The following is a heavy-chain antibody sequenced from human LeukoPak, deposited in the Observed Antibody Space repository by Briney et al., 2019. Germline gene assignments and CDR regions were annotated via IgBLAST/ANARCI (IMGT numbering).Heavy chain of an antibody. D-gene: IGHD6-6*01. V-gene: IGHV3-30*04. CDR3: ARCQRQLALDY. CDR1: GFTFSSYA. J-gene: IGHJ4*02. Sequence: SGGSLRLSCAASGFTFSSYAMHRVRQAPGKGLEWVAVISYDGGNKYYADSVKGRFTISRDNSKNTLYLQMNSLRAEDTAVYYRARCQRQLALDYWGQGTLVTVSS. CDR2: ISYDGGNK.